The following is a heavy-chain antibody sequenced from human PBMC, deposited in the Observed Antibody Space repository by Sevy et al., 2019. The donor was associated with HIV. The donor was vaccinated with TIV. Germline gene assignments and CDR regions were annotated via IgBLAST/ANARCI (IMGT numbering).Heavy chain of an antibody. CDR2: ISGSGGST. CDR3: AKVYRYDSSGYYGDAFDI. Sequence: GSLRLSCAASGFTFSSYAMSWVRQAPGKGLEWVSAISGSGGSTYYADSVKGRFTISRDNSKNTLYLQMNSLRAEDTAVYYCAKVYRYDSSGYYGDAFDIWGQGTMVTVSS. D-gene: IGHD3-22*01. V-gene: IGHV3-23*01. J-gene: IGHJ3*02. CDR1: GFTFSSYA.